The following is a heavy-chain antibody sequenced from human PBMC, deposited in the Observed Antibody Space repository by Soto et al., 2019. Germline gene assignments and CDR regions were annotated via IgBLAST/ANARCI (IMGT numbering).Heavy chain of an antibody. V-gene: IGHV4-59*01. CDR2: IYYSGRT. Sequence: PSETLSLTCTVSGGSISSYYWSWIRQPPGKGLEWIGYIYYSGRTNYNPSLKSRVTISVDTSKNQFSLKLSSVTAADTAVYYCARENNVLPGGYFDYWGQGTLVTVSS. D-gene: IGHD3-10*01. J-gene: IGHJ4*02. CDR3: ARENNVLPGGYFDY. CDR1: GGSISSYY.